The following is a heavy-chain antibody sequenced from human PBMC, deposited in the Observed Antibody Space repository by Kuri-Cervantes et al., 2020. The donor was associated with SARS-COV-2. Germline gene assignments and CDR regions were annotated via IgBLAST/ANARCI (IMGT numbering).Heavy chain of an antibody. J-gene: IGHJ4*02. CDR1: GFTFSSYG. CDR3: AKDDGGSFGLFDN. CDR2: VRSDGSNK. D-gene: IGHD1-26*01. Sequence: GSLRLSCAASGFTFSSYGMHWVRQAPGKGLEWVAFVRSDGSNKHYTDSVKGRFTISRDNSKNTLYLQMNSLRPEDTAVYYCAKDDGGSFGLFDNWGQGILVTVSS. V-gene: IGHV3-30*02.